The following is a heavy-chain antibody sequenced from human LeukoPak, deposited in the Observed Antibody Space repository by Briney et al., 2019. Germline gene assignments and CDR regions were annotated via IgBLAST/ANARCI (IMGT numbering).Heavy chain of an antibody. D-gene: IGHD3-3*01. CDR3: TRGGRNYDFTYYFDY. CDR1: GFTFSSYG. Sequence: GGSLRLSCAASGFTFSSYGMHWVRQAPGKGLEWVGFIRSKAYGGTTEYAASVKGRFTISRDDSKSIAYLQMNSLKTEDTAVYYCTRGGRNYDFTYYFDYWGQGTLVTVSS. V-gene: IGHV3-49*04. J-gene: IGHJ4*02. CDR2: IRSKAYGGTT.